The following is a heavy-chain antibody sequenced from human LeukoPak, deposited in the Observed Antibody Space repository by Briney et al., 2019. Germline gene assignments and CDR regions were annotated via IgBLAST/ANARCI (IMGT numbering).Heavy chain of an antibody. CDR1: GYTFTNNW. J-gene: IGHJ3*02. D-gene: IGHD2-15*01. V-gene: IGHV1-46*01. CDR3: ASLGYCSGGSCYGGPAFDI. Sequence: ASVKVSCKAFGYTFTNNWMHWVRQAPGQGPEWMGLISPTGGSTAYAQKFQGRVTLTRDMSTSTAYMELSSLRSDDTAVYYCASLGYCSGGSCYGGPAFDIWGQGTMVTVSS. CDR2: ISPTGGST.